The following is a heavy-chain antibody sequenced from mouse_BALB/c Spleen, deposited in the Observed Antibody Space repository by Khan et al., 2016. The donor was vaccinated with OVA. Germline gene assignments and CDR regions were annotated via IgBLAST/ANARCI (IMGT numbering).Heavy chain of an antibody. J-gene: IGHJ4*01. CDR2: ISSTGST. D-gene: IGHD2-12*01. CDR1: GYSITSEYA. CDR3: ARCLYYSCGYALDY. Sequence: VQLKESGPGLVKPSQSLSLTCTVTGYSITSEYAWNWIRQFPGNKLEWMGYISSTGSTSYNPSLKSRISITRDTSKNQFFLQLKSVTTDDTATYYCARCLYYSCGYALDYWGRGTSVTVSS. V-gene: IGHV3-2*02.